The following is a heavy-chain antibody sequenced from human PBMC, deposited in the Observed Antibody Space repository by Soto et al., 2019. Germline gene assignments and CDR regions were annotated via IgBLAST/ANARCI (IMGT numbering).Heavy chain of an antibody. CDR2: ISGSGGST. V-gene: IGHV3-23*01. CDR3: AKGPLDYDFWSGYYQNYYYYMDV. D-gene: IGHD3-3*01. CDR1: GFTFSSYA. Sequence: PGGSLRLSCAASGFTFSSYAMSWVRQAPGKGLEWVSAISGSGGSTYYADSVKGRFTISRDNSKNTLYLQMNSLRAEDTAVYYCAKGPLDYDFWSGYYQNYYYYMDVWGKGTTVTVSS. J-gene: IGHJ6*03.